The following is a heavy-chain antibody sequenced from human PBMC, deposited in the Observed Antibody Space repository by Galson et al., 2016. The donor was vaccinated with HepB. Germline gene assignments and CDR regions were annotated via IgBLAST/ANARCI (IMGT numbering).Heavy chain of an antibody. J-gene: IGHJ3*02. V-gene: IGHV5-51*01. CDR2: INPGDSDT. D-gene: IGHD5-18*01. Sequence: QSGAEVKKPGESLKISCKGSGYSFTNYWIAWVRQMPGKGLEWMGIINPGDSDTRYSPSFQGQVAISADKSISTASLQWRSLKASDTAMYYCARPLRDSDVFDIWGQGTMVTVSS. CDR1: GYSFTNYW. CDR3: ARPLRDSDVFDI.